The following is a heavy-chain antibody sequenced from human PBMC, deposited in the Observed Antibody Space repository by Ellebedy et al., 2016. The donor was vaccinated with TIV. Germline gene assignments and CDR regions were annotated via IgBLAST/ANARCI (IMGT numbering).Heavy chain of an antibody. Sequence: PGGSLRLSCAASGFFFSNSNMNWVRQAPGKGPEWLSCITNSSSDIWYADSVKGRFTISRDNAKNSLYLQVNSLRVEDTAVYYCARSYGDYEGWLDYWGQGTLVTVSS. CDR1: GFFFSNSN. CDR3: ARSYGDYEGWLDY. D-gene: IGHD4-17*01. J-gene: IGHJ4*02. CDR2: ITNSSSDI. V-gene: IGHV3-21*01.